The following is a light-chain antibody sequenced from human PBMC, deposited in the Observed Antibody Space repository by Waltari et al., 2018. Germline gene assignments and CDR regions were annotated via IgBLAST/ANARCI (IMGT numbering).Light chain of an antibody. CDR3: GTWDSSLRSAL. V-gene: IGLV1-51*01. J-gene: IGLJ2*01. Sequence: QSILTQPPSVSAAPGQKVTIPSSSGSSNIENWPLSWYQQLPGTAPKLVIYDNDKRPSGVSGRFSGSKSGASATLGISGLQTGDEAVYYCGTWDSSLRSALFGGGTNLTVL. CDR1: SSNIENWP. CDR2: DND.